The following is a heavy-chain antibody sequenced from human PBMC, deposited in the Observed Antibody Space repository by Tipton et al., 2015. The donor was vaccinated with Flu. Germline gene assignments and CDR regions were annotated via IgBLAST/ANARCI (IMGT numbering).Heavy chain of an antibody. D-gene: IGHD4-11*01. CDR2: IHTSGST. CDR1: GTSITGYY. J-gene: IGHJ5*02. V-gene: IGHV4-4*07. CDR3: ARRDYSNYVSDPKSWFDP. Sequence: TLSLTCSVFGTSITGYYWSWIRQPAGKGLEWIGRIHTSGSTDYNPSLKSRVTISIDTSKNQFSLNMRSVTAADMAVYYCARRDYSNYVSDPKSWFDPWGQGTLVTVSS.